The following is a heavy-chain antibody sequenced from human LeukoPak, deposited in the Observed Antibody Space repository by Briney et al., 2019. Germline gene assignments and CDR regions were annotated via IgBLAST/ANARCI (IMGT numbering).Heavy chain of an antibody. V-gene: IGHV4-31*03. CDR2: IYYSGSA. Sequence: SQTLSLTCTVSGGSISSGGYYWSWIRQHPGKGLEWIGYIYYSGSAYYNPSLKSRVTISVDTSKNQFSLKLSSVTAADTAVYYCAREDCSGGSCYYERHQSPGGGSSWFDPWGQGTLVTVSS. CDR3: AREDCSGGSCYYERHQSPGGGSSWFDP. D-gene: IGHD2-15*01. CDR1: GGSISSGGYY. J-gene: IGHJ5*02.